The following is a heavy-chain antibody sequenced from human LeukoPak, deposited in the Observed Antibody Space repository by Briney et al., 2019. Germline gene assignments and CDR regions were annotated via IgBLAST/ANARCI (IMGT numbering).Heavy chain of an antibody. CDR1: GFTVSSSY. CDR3: ARLYSSSWYGYYYYYMDV. V-gene: IGHV3-53*01. J-gene: IGHJ6*03. Sequence: PGGSLRLSCAASGFTVSSSYMSWVRQAPGKGLEWVSVIYSGGSTYYADSVKGRFTISRDNSKNTLYLQMNSLRAEDTAVYYCARLYSSSWYGYYYYYMDVWGKGTTVTVSS. CDR2: IYSGGST. D-gene: IGHD6-13*01.